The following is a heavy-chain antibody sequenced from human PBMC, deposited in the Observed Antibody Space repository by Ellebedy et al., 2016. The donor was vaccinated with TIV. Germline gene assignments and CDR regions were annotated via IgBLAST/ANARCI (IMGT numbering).Heavy chain of an antibody. J-gene: IGHJ4*02. CDR2: ISVSGGNT. Sequence: GESLKISXAASGLTVSTNSMNWVRQAPGKGLEWVSTISVSGGNTYYADSVKGRFTISRDNSKNTLYLQMNSLRAEDTAVYYCTYSSSTDYWGQGTLVTVSS. V-gene: IGHV3-23*01. CDR1: GLTVSTNS. D-gene: IGHD6-6*01. CDR3: TYSSSTDY.